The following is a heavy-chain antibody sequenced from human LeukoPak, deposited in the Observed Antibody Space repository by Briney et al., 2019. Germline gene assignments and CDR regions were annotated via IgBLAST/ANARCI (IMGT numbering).Heavy chain of an antibody. CDR3: ARGTRGYYDFWSGYPPQSVFDY. D-gene: IGHD3-3*01. CDR1: GGSFSGYY. CDR2: INHSGST. Sequence: PSETLSLTCAVYGGSFSGYYWSWIRQPPGKGLEWIGEINHSGSTNYNPSLKSRVTISVDTSKNQFSLKLSSVPAADTAVYYCARGTRGYYDFWSGYPPQSVFDYWGQGTLVTVSS. J-gene: IGHJ4*02. V-gene: IGHV4-34*01.